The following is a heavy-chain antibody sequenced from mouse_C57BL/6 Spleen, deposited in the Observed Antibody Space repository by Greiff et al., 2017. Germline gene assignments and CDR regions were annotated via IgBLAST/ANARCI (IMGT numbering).Heavy chain of an antibody. J-gene: IGHJ2*01. D-gene: IGHD2-5*01. V-gene: IGHV1-50*01. Sequence: VQLQQPGAELVKPGASVKLSCKASGYTFTSYWMQWVKQRPGQGLEWIGEIDPSDSYTNYNQKFKGKATLTVDTSSSTAYMQLSSLTSEDSAVYYCARRYYSNYADYWGQGTTLTVSS. CDR1: GYTFTSYW. CDR2: IDPSDSYT. CDR3: ARRYYSNYADY.